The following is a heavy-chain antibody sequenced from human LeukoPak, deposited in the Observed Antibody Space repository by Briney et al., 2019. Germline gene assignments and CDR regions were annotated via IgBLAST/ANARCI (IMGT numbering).Heavy chain of an antibody. Sequence: GGSLRLSCAASGFTFSGYAMSWVRQALGKGLEWVSAISGSGGSTYYADSVKGRFTISRDNSKNTLYLQMNSLRAEDTAVYYCGKGGGVIAAAGNFVYWGQGTLVTVSS. V-gene: IGHV3-23*01. D-gene: IGHD6-13*01. CDR2: ISGSGGST. J-gene: IGHJ4*02. CDR1: GFTFSGYA. CDR3: GKGGGVIAAAGNFVY.